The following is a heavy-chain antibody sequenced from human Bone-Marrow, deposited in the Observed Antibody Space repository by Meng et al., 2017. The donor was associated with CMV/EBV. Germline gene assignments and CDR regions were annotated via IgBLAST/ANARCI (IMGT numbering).Heavy chain of an antibody. CDR1: GFTVSSNY. Sequence: LQLVGSGGGVVQPGRSLRLSCAASGFTVSSNYMSWVRQAPGKGLEWVSVIYSGGSTYYADSVKGRFTISRDNSKNTLYLQMNSLRAEDTAVYYCARPRGYSYGGLDYWGQGTLVTVSS. J-gene: IGHJ4*02. CDR2: IYSGGST. CDR3: ARPRGYSYGGLDY. D-gene: IGHD5-18*01. V-gene: IGHV3-53*01.